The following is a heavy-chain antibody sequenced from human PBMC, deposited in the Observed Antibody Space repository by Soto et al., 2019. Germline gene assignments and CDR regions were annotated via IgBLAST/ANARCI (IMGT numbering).Heavy chain of an antibody. CDR1: GFTFSSYG. CDR3: AKPRSVGWLQLRNGYFDY. J-gene: IGHJ4*02. CDR2: ISHDGSNK. D-gene: IGHD5-12*01. V-gene: IGHV3-30*18. Sequence: GGSLRLSCAASGFTFSSYGMHWVRQAPGKGLEWVAVISHDGSNKYYADSVKGRFTISRDNSKNTLYLQMNSLRAEDTAVYYCAKPRSVGWLQLRNGYFDYWGQGT.